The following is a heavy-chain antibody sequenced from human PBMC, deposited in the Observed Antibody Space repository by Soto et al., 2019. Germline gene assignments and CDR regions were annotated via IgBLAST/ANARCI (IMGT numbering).Heavy chain of an antibody. CDR3: AQDGAK. V-gene: IGHV3-33*06. CDR1: GFIFSNYD. D-gene: IGHD1-26*01. CDR2: MSFDGSNE. Sequence: QVQLVESGGGVVQPGRSLRLSCAASGFIFSNYDMQWVRQAPGKGLEWVAVMSFDGSNEYYADSVKGRFTISRDNSKKTLYLQMDSLRADDTAVYYCAQDGAKWGQGTLVTVSS. J-gene: IGHJ4*02.